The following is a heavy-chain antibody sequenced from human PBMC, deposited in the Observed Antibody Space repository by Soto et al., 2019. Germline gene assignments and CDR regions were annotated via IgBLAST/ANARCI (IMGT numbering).Heavy chain of an antibody. J-gene: IGHJ4*02. CDR2: IYPGDSAT. V-gene: IGHV5-51*01. Sequence: PGESLKISCKGSGSSFTSYWIGWVRQMPGKGPEHMGIIYPGDSATRYTPPFQTQVTISADKPISTAYLQRSSLRGPDTAMHYCARAKTDRLYCWGRRSMFTVSS. CDR3: ARAKTDRLYC. CDR1: GSSFTSYW.